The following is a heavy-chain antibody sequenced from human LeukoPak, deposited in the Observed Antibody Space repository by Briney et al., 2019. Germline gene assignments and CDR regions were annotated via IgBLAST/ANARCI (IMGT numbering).Heavy chain of an antibody. D-gene: IGHD3-22*01. CDR1: GGTSNSHA. Sequence: SVKVSCKASGGTSNSHAISWVRQAPGQGLEWMGRIIPNLGTTNRAQKFQDRVTLTADKSTNTAYMELTSLTPDDTAVYYCATTNDGGGYQWGDFFDYWGQGTLVTVSS. CDR3: ATTNDGGGYQWGDFFDY. J-gene: IGHJ4*02. CDR2: IIPNLGTT. V-gene: IGHV1-69*04.